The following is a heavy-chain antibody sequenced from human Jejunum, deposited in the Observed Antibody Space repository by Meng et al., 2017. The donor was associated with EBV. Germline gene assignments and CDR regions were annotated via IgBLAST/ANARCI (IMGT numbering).Heavy chain of an antibody. CDR1: SDIINTNNR. D-gene: IGHD1-14*01. Sequence: QVLRHDSRHGLGQPSVTRSLTSVVSSDIINTNNRWTCVRQHPRKELEWIEKIYQSGTTYYNPSLKSRVTISLDTSESQFSLRLTSVTAADTAIYYCARASPERPLEYWGQGTLVTVSS. V-gene: IGHV4/OR15-8*02. J-gene: IGHJ4*02. CDR3: ARASPERPLEY. CDR2: IYQSGTT.